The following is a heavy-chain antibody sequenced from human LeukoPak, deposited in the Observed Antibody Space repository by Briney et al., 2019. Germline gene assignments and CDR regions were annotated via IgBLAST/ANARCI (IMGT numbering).Heavy chain of an antibody. J-gene: IGHJ4*02. V-gene: IGHV4-59*01. Sequence: PSETLSLTCTVSGGSISSYYWSWIRQPPGKGLEWIGYIYYSGSTNYNPSLKSRVTISVDTSKNQFSLKLSSVTAADTAVYYCARANYDFWSGYLAFDYWGQGTLVTVSS. CDR3: ARANYDFWSGYLAFDY. CDR2: IYYSGST. CDR1: GGSISSYY. D-gene: IGHD3-3*01.